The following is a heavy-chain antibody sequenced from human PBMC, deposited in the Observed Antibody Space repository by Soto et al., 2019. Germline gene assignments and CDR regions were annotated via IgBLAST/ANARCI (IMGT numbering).Heavy chain of an antibody. D-gene: IGHD6-25*01. CDR1: GYSFTTNW. CDR2: IFPCDSDT. Sequence: GESLKISCKGSGYSFTTNWIGWVRQMPGKGLEWMGIIFPCDSDTRYSPSFQGQVTISADKSISTAYLQWSSLRASDTAMYYCARPGYSSGAEFWGPGTLVTVSS. J-gene: IGHJ4*02. V-gene: IGHV5-51*01. CDR3: ARPGYSSGAEF.